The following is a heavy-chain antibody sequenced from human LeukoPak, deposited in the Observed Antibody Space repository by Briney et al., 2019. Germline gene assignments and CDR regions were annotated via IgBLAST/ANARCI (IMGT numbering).Heavy chain of an antibody. V-gene: IGHV4-61*02. D-gene: IGHD5-24*01. J-gene: IGHJ6*03. CDR1: GGSISSGSYY. Sequence: SETLSLTCTVSGGSISSGSYYWSWIRQPAGKGLEWIGRIYTSGSTNYNPSLKSRVTISVDTSKNQFSLKLSSVTAADTAVYYCARDIDGYNQNYYYYMDVWGKGTTVTISS. CDR3: ARDIDGYNQNYYYYMDV. CDR2: IYTSGST.